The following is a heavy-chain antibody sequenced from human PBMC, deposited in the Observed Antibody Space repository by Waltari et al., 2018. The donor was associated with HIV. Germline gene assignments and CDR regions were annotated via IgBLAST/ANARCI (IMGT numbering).Heavy chain of an antibody. CDR2: RKPDGSAK. CDR3: ARDGDWKSDF. V-gene: IGHV3-7*01. D-gene: IGHD1-1*01. Sequence: EVQLVESGGGLVQPGGSLRLSCAVSGFTFSNYWISWVRQAQGEGLEWVANRKPDGSAKYYVDSMKGRFTISRDNAKNSLYLQMNSLGAEDTAVYYCARDGDWKSDFWGQGILVTVSS. J-gene: IGHJ4*02. CDR1: GFTFSNYW.